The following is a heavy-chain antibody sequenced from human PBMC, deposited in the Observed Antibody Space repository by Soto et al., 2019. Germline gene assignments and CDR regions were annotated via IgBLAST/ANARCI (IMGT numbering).Heavy chain of an antibody. V-gene: IGHV3-23*01. CDR1: GFTFSSYA. D-gene: IGHD3-22*01. J-gene: IGHJ4*02. Sequence: HPGGSLRLSCAASGFTFSSYAMSWVRQAPGKGLEWVSAISGSGGSTYYADSVKGRFTISRDNSKNTLYLQMNSLRAEDAAVYYCAKGPYYYDSSGYYLLDYWGQGTLVTVSS. CDR2: ISGSGGST. CDR3: AKGPYYYDSSGYYLLDY.